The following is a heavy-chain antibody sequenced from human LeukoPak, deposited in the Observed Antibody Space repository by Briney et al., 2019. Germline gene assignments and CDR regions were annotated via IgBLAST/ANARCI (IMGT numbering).Heavy chain of an antibody. J-gene: IGHJ3*02. CDR3: ARAHTYYYDSSGHDAFDI. D-gene: IGHD3-22*01. CDR2: IIPIFGTA. V-gene: IGHV1-69*13. Sequence: SVKVSCKASGGTFSSYAISWVRQAPGQGLEWMGGIIPIFGTANYAQKFQGRVTITADESTSTAYIELSSLRSEDTAVYYCARAHTYYYDSSGHDAFDIWGQGTMVTVSS. CDR1: GGTFSSYA.